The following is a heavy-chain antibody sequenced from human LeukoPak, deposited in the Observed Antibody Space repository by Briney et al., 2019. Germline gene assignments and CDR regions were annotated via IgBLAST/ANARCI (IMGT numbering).Heavy chain of an antibody. D-gene: IGHD6-13*01. V-gene: IGHV4-38-2*02. Sequence: SETLSLTCTVSGYSISSGYYWGWIRQPPGKGLEWIGSIYHSGSTYYNPCLKSLVTISVDTSKNQSSLKLSPVTAADTAVYYCARAAAGPEDWFDPWGQGTLVTVSS. CDR2: IYHSGST. CDR3: ARAAAGPEDWFDP. CDR1: GYSISSGYY. J-gene: IGHJ5*02.